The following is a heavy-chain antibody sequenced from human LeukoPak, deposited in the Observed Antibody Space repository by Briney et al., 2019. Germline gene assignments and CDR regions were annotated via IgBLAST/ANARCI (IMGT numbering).Heavy chain of an antibody. J-gene: IGHJ4*02. Sequence: GGSLRLSCAASGFTFSDYWMHWVRQAPGRELEWVANIKQDGSERYYVDSVKGRFTITRDNAKNSLSLQMNSLRVEDTAVYYCVRAIAAAASYWGQGTLVTVSS. CDR1: GFTFSDYW. D-gene: IGHD6-13*01. CDR2: IKQDGSER. V-gene: IGHV3-7*01. CDR3: VRAIAAAASY.